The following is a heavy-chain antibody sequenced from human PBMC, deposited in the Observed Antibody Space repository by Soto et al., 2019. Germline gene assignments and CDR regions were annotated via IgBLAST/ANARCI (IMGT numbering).Heavy chain of an antibody. CDR2: INAGDDIT. V-gene: IGHV1-3*01. Sequence: EASVKVSCKASGYTFMSYPLHWVRQAPGQRPEWMGWINAGDDITQFSQKFQGRLTFTRDTSASTGYMELRSLRSEDTAVYYCARGPGGPDGPGDYWGQGTLVTVSS. J-gene: IGHJ4*02. CDR1: GYTFMSYP. CDR3: ARGPGGPDGPGDY. D-gene: IGHD2-15*01.